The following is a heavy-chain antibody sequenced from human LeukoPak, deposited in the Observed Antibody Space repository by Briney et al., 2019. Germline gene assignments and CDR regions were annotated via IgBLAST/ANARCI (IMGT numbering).Heavy chain of an antibody. CDR3: TRLPPFTAFFDF. V-gene: IGHV4-59*13. CDR1: GASITSYY. Sequence: WETLSLTCSVSGASITSYYWTWIRQFPGKGLEWIGYVYHTGSTNYNPSLRSRVTISIDTSKGQFSLNLNSVTAADTAIYYCTRLPPFTAFFDFWGPGILVSVSS. D-gene: IGHD5-18*01. J-gene: IGHJ4*02. CDR2: VYHTGST.